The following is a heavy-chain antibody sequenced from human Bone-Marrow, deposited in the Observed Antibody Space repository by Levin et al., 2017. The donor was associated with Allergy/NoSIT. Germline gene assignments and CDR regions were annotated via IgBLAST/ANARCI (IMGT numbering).Heavy chain of an antibody. CDR2: IGSNSESV. V-gene: IGHV3-9*01. J-gene: IGHJ6*02. CDR3: TKEPLIALIGYGMDV. Sequence: GGSLRLSCEASGFTFEHYAMNWVRQAPGKGLEWVSGIGSNSESVAYADSVRGRFTISRDNAKSSLFLQINSLRGEDSALYYCTKEPLIALIGYGMDVWGQGTTVTVSS. D-gene: IGHD2-21*01. CDR1: GFTFEHYA.